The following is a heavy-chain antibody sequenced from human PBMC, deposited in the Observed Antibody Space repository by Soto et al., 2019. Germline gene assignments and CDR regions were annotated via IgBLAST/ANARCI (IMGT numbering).Heavy chain of an antibody. CDR1: GGTFSSYA. CDR2: IIPIFGTA. Sequence: SVKVSCKASGGTFSSYAISWVRQAPGQGLEWMGGIIPIFGTANYAQKFQGRVTITADESTSTAYMELSSLRSEDTAVYYCASGVAFYYDSSGYKTYYFDYWGRGTLVTVSS. J-gene: IGHJ4*02. CDR3: ASGVAFYYDSSGYKTYYFDY. V-gene: IGHV1-69*13. D-gene: IGHD3-22*01.